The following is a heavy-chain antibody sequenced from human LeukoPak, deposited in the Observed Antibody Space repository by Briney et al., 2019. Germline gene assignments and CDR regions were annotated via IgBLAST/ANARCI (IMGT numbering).Heavy chain of an antibody. CDR1: GFTFSNYA. V-gene: IGHV3-23*01. J-gene: IGHJ4*02. CDR2: LSGTGGST. Sequence: GGSLRLSCAASGFTFSNYAMSWVRQAPGKGLEWVSTLSGTGGSTYYADSVKGRFTISRDNSKNTLYLQMNSLRAEDTAIYYCAKTPGNLGYCSGGSCYWFDYWGQGTLVTVSS. D-gene: IGHD2-15*01. CDR3: AKTPGNLGYCSGGSCYWFDY.